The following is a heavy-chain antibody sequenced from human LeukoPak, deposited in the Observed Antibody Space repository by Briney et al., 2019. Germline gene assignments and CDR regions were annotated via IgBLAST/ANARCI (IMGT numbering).Heavy chain of an antibody. CDR2: IYTSGST. CDR3: ARAFYGSGSRKGAFDI. V-gene: IGHV4-61*02. D-gene: IGHD3-10*01. CDR1: GGSIGSGSYY. Sequence: SETLSLTCTVSGGSIGSGSYYWSWIRQPAGKGLEWIGRIYTSGSTNYNPSLKSRVTISVDTSKNQFSLKLSSVTAADTAVYYCARAFYGSGSRKGAFDIWGQGTMVTVSS. J-gene: IGHJ3*02.